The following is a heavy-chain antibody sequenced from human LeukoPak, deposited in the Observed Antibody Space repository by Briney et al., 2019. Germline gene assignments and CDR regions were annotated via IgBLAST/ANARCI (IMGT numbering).Heavy chain of an antibody. V-gene: IGHV1-46*01. Sequence: ASAKVSCKASGYTFTSYYMHWVRQAPGQGLEWMGIINPSGGSTSYAQKFQGRVTMTRDMSTSTVYMELSSLRSEDTAVYYCARDLWWFGELYYFDYWGQETLVTVSS. J-gene: IGHJ4*02. CDR1: GYTFTSYY. CDR3: ARDLWWFGELYYFDY. CDR2: INPSGGST. D-gene: IGHD3-10*01.